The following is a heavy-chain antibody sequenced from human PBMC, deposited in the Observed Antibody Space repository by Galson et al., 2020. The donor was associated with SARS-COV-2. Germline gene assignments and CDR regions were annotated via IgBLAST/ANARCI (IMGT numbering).Heavy chain of an antibody. CDR3: RPVEIMGTRATDY. J-gene: IGHJ4*02. D-gene: IGHD5-12*01. CDR1: SGSFNTYY. V-gene: IGHV4-34*03. CDR2: INQSGNT. Sequence: SETLSLTCAVYSGSFNTYYWTWIRQPPGKGLEWIGEINQSGNTNYNPSLESRVSISVDTSTNHLSLKLRSVTAADTAVYYCRPVEIMGTRATDYWGQGSLVTVSS.